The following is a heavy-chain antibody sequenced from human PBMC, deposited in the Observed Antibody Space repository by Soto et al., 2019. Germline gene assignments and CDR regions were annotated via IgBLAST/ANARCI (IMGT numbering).Heavy chain of an antibody. V-gene: IGHV3-30-3*01. J-gene: IGHJ6*01. Sequence: PWRSLRLSCAASGFTFSSYAMHWVRQAPGKGLEWVAVISYDGINKYYADSVKGPFTISRDNSKNTLYLQMNSLRAEDTAVYYCERDLSPEYQLPYRLWFGEGYYSGMDVWGQGSTVTVSX. CDR3: ERDLSPEYQLPYRLWFGEGYYSGMDV. CDR1: GFTFSSYA. D-gene: IGHD3-10*01. CDR2: ISYDGINK.